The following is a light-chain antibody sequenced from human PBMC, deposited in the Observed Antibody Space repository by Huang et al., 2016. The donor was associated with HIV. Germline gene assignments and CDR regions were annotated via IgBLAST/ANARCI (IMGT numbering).Light chain of an antibody. V-gene: IGKV3-15*01. Sequence: EIVMTQSPATLSVSPGERATLSCRASQSVSSDLAWYQQKHGQAPRLLIYGESTRATGIPASFIALGSGTEFTLIISSLQSEDFAVYYCQQYNNWPPMYTFGQGTNLEIK. CDR3: QQYNNWPPMYT. J-gene: IGKJ2*01. CDR2: GES. CDR1: QSVSSD.